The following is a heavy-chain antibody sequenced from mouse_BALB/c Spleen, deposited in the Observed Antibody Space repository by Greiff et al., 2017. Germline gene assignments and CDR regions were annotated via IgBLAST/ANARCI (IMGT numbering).Heavy chain of an antibody. Sequence: EVQLQQSGAELVKPGASVKLSCTASGFNIKDTYMHWVKQRPEQGLEWIGRIDPANGNTKYDPKFQGKATITADTSSNTAYLQLSSLTSEDTAVYYCARLGLHYYGSSYWYFDVWGAATTVTVSS. V-gene: IGHV14-3*02. CDR1: GFNIKDTY. CDR2: IDPANGNT. D-gene: IGHD1-1*01. CDR3: ARLGLHYYGSSYWYFDV. J-gene: IGHJ1*01.